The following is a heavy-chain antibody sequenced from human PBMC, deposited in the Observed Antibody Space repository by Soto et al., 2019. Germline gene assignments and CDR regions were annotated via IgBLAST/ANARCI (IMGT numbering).Heavy chain of an antibody. J-gene: IGHJ5*02. CDR1: GFTFSDYG. CDR2: IYKDGSDK. Sequence: QEQLVESGGGVVQPGRSLKLSCAASGFTFSDYGMHWVRQAPGKGLEGVALIYKDGSDKYYADSLKGRFNISRDNSNNTLDLQLNSLRADDTAVYFCARGGSLSTWWFDPWGQGTLVTVSS. D-gene: IGHD3-10*01. V-gene: IGHV3-33*01. CDR3: ARGGSLSTWWFDP.